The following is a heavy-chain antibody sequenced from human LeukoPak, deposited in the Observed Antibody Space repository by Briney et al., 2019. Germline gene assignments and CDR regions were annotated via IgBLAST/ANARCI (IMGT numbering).Heavy chain of an antibody. J-gene: IGHJ4*02. CDR2: ISSSSSYI. Sequence: GGSLRLSCAASGFTFSSYSMNWVRQAPGKGLEWVSSISSSSSYIYYADSVKGRFTISRDNAKNSLYLQMNSLRAEDTAVYYCARAVAGSGYFDYWGQGTLVTVSS. CDR1: GFTFSSYS. CDR3: ARAVAGSGYFDY. D-gene: IGHD6-19*01. V-gene: IGHV3-21*01.